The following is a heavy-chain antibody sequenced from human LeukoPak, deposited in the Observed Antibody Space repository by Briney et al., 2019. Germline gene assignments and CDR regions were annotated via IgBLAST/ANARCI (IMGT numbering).Heavy chain of an antibody. CDR3: ASYTIFGVVIRGAFDI. V-gene: IGHV4-31*11. CDR1: GGSISSGGYS. J-gene: IGHJ3*02. D-gene: IGHD3-3*01. Sequence: SQTLSLTCAVSGGSISSGGYSWSWIRQPPGKGLEWIGYIYYSGSTYYNPSLKSRVTISVDTSKNQFSLKLSSVTAADTAVYYCASYTIFGVVIRGAFDIWGQGAMVTVPS. CDR2: IYYSGST.